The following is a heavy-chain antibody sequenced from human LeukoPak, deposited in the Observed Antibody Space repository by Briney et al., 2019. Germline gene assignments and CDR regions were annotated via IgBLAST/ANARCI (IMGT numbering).Heavy chain of an antibody. CDR2: IYYSGST. CDR3: ARMYYDFWSGYLRYYYYYYMDV. D-gene: IGHD3-3*01. CDR1: GGSISSSSYY. Sequence: KPSETLSLTCTVSGGSISSSSYYWGWIRQPPGKGLEWIGSIYYSGSTYYNPSLKSRVTISVDTSKNQFSLKLSSVTAADTAVYYCARMYYDFWSGYLRYYYYYYMDVWGKGTTVTVSS. J-gene: IGHJ6*03. V-gene: IGHV4-39*07.